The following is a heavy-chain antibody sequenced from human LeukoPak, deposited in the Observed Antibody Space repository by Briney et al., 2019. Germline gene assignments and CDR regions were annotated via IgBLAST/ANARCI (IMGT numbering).Heavy chain of an antibody. J-gene: IGHJ5*02. V-gene: IGHV3-21*04. Sequence: GGSLRLSCAASGFTFSSYSMNWVRQAPGKGLEWVSSISSSSSHIYYADSLKGRFTVSRDNAKNSLYLQMNSLRAEDTALYYCARGIDDGDNWFDPWGQGTQVTVSS. CDR1: GFTFSSYS. D-gene: IGHD1-1*01. CDR2: ISSSSSHI. CDR3: ARGIDDGDNWFDP.